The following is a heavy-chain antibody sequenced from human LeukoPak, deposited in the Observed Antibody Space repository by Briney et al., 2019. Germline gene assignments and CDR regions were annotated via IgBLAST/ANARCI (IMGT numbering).Heavy chain of an antibody. CDR2: ISYDGSNK. D-gene: IGHD1/OR15-1a*01. V-gene: IGHV3-30-3*01. Sequence: GGSLRLSYAASGFTFSSYAMHWVRQAPGKGLEWVAVISYDGSNKYYADSVKGRFTISRDNSKNTLYLQMNSLRAEDTAVYYCAQNIEWGQGTLVTVSS. CDR3: AQNIE. CDR1: GFTFSSYA. J-gene: IGHJ4*02.